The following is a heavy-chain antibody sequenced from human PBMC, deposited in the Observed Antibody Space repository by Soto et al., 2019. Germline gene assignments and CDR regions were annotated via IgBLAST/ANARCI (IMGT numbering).Heavy chain of an antibody. J-gene: IGHJ5*02. CDR2: ISGPGGST. CDR3: ARDERIAVAGTDT. CDR1: GFTFSNYA. D-gene: IGHD6-19*01. V-gene: IGHV3-23*01. Sequence: EVQLLESGGGLVQPGGSLRLSCAASGFTFSNYAMTWVRQAAGKGLEWVSSISGPGGSTYYADSVQGRFTISRDNSKNMLFLQMNSLRAEDTALYYCARDERIAVAGTDTWGQGILVTVTS.